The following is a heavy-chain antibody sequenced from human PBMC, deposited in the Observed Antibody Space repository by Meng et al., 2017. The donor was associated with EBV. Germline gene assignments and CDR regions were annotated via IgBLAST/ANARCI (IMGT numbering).Heavy chain of an antibody. CDR2: LSRRSSYI. J-gene: IGHJ2*01. D-gene: IGHD6-6*01. Sequence: QVQVVEAARGWGHARSAVCLTFSCACSSFTLRYMSWTRDAQATGQEWVWDTSLSRRSSYICDADSLTGRFPISRGICKCTVYVQMTSLYAADTAVFYWAAIAAHPVDLWGHGTLVTVSS. CDR1: SFTLRYMS. V-gene: IGHV3-11*06. CDR3: AAIAAHPVDL.